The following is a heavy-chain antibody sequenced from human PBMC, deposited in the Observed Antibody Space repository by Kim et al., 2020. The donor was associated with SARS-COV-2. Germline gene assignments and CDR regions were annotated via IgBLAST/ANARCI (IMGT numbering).Heavy chain of an antibody. Sequence: GGSLRLSCAASGFTFSSFTINWVRQAPGKGLEWVSSISTDSTYIYYADSVKGRFTISRDNAKNSLYLQMNSLRAEDTAVYYCARDYGVVPVVTGAFDIWGQGTMVTVSS. CDR3: ARDYGVVPVVTGAFDI. V-gene: IGHV3-21*01. J-gene: IGHJ3*02. D-gene: IGHD2-2*01. CDR1: GFTFSSFT. CDR2: ISTDSTYI.